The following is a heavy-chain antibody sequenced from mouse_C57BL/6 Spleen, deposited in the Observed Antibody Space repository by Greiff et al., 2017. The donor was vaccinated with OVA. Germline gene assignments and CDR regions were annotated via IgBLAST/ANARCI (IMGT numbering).Heavy chain of an antibody. J-gene: IGHJ4*01. CDR3: ARTLYYGNYYYAMDY. D-gene: IGHD2-1*01. CDR1: GFSLTSYG. Sequence: VKLLESGPGLVQPSQSLSITCTVSGFSLTSYGVHWVRQSPGKGLEWLGVIWSGGSTDYNAAFISRLSISKDNSKSQVFFKMNSLQADDTAIYYCARTLYYGNYYYAMDYWGQGTSVTVSS. CDR2: IWSGGST. V-gene: IGHV2-2*01.